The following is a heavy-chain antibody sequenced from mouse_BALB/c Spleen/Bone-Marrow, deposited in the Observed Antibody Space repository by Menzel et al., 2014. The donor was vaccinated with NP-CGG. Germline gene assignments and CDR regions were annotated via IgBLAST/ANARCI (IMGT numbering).Heavy chain of an antibody. Sequence: QVQLQQPGAELVKPGVSVKLSCKASGYTFSNYYMYWVKQRPGQGLEWIGESNPSNGGSNFNEKFKSKATLTVDKSSSTAYMQLSSLTSEDSAVYYCTRSNYGYWYFDVWGAGTTVTVSS. CDR1: GYTFSNYY. D-gene: IGHD1-1*01. V-gene: IGHV1S81*02. CDR2: SNPSNGGS. CDR3: TRSNYGYWYFDV. J-gene: IGHJ1*01.